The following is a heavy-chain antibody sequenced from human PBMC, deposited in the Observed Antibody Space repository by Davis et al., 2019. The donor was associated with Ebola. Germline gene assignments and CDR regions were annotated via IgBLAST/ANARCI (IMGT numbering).Heavy chain of an antibody. CDR2: ISAYNGNT. V-gene: IGHV1-18*01. CDR3: AREKLGGSADY. CDR1: GYTFTSYG. J-gene: IGHJ4*02. Sequence: ASVKVSCKASGYTFTSYGISWVRQAPGQGLEWMGWISAYNGNTKYAQKLQGRVTMTTDTSTRTAYMELRSLRSDDTAVYYCAREKLGGSADYWGQGTLVTVSS. D-gene: IGHD3-3*01.